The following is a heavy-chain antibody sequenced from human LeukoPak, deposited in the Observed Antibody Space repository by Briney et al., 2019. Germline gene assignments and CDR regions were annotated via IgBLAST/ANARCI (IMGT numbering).Heavy chain of an antibody. D-gene: IGHD1-26*01. Sequence: SGPTLVNPTQTLTLTCTFSGFSLSTSGMYLSWIRQPPGKALEWLARIDWDDGKYYRTSLKTRLTISKDTSKNQVVLTMTNMDPVDTATYYCARSIVGAIPFDYWGQGTLVTVSS. CDR2: IDWDDGK. J-gene: IGHJ4*02. V-gene: IGHV2-70*11. CDR1: GFSLSTSGMY. CDR3: ARSIVGAIPFDY.